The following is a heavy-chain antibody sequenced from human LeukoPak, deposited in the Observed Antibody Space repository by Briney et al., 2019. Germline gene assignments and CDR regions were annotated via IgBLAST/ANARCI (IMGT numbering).Heavy chain of an antibody. CDR1: GGSFSGYY. J-gene: IGHJ6*03. CDR3: ACYYDSYDSSGYQIYYYYYYYMDV. CDR2: INHSGST. V-gene: IGHV4-34*01. Sequence: SETLSLTCAVYGGSFSGYYWSWIRQPPGKGLEWIGEINHSGSTNYNPSLKSRVTISVDTSKNQFSLKLSSVTAADTAVYYCACYYDSYDSSGYQIYYYYYYYMDVWGKGTTVTVSS. D-gene: IGHD3-22*01.